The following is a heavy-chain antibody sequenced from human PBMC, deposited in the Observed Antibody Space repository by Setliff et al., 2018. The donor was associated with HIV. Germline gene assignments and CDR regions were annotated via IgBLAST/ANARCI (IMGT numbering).Heavy chain of an antibody. J-gene: IGHJ6*03. D-gene: IGHD6-6*01. CDR2: IYYTGSP. CDR1: GDSISSSICY. V-gene: IGHV4-39*01. CDR3: ARGGGTSSPIDYHYYIDV. Sequence: PSETLSLTCTVSGDSISSSICYWGWVRQPPGKGLEWIGGIYYTGSPFYNPSLKSRVTISVDTSNNQFSLKLSSVTAADTAVYYCARGGGTSSPIDYHYYIDVWGKGTTVTVSS.